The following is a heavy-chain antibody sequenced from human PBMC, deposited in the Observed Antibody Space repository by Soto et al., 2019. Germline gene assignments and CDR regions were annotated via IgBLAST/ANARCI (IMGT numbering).Heavy chain of an antibody. Sequence: QLQLQESGSGLVKPSQTLSLTGAVSGGSISSGGYSWSWIRQPPGKGLEWIGYIYHSGSTYYNPSLKIRVTISVDRSKNQFSLKLSAVTAADTAVYYWARHTGGSNFDYWGQGTLVTVSA. D-gene: IGHD2-15*01. J-gene: IGHJ4*02. CDR2: IYHSGST. V-gene: IGHV4-30-2*01. CDR3: ARHTGGSNFDY. CDR1: GGSISSGGYS.